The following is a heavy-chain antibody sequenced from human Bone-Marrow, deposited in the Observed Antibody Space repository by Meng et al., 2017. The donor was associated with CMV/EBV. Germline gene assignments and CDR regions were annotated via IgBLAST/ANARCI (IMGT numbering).Heavy chain of an antibody. CDR3: AKDMKRITIFGVVITKYYYYYGMDV. D-gene: IGHD3-3*01. CDR2: IRYDGSNK. CDR1: GFTFSSYG. V-gene: IGHV3-30*02. J-gene: IGHJ6*02. Sequence: SCAASGFTFSSYGMHWVRQAPGKGLEWVAFIRYDGSNKYYADSVKGRFTISRDNSKNTLYLQMNSLRAEDTAVYYCAKDMKRITIFGVVITKYYYYYGMDVWGQGTTVTVSS.